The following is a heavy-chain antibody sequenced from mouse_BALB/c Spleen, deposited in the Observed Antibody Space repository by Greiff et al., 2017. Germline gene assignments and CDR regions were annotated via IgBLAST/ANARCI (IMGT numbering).Heavy chain of an antibody. CDR3: ARWLLYYAMDY. V-gene: IGHV1-14*01. Sequence: VQLQQSGPELVKPGASVKMSCKASGYTFTSYVMHWVKQKPGQGLEWIGYINPYNDGTKYNEKFKGKATLTSDKSSSTAYMELSSLTSEDSAVYYCARWLLYYAMDYWGQGTSVTVSS. CDR1: GYTFTSYV. CDR2: INPYNDGT. J-gene: IGHJ4*01.